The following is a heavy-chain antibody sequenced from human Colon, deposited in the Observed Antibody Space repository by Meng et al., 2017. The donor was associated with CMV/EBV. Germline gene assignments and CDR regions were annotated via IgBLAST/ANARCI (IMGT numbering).Heavy chain of an antibody. J-gene: IGHJ4*02. D-gene: IGHD1-26*01. CDR3: ARSIVAPTVYFGN. Sequence: SETLSLTCTVSGGSITSSYYWAWIRQPPGKRLEWIGSVHHSGNTYFRPSLKSRATISVDTSKNQFSLRLSSVTAADTAMYYCARSIVAPTVYFGNWGQGTLVTVSS. CDR2: VHHSGNT. V-gene: IGHV4-39*07. CDR1: GGSITSSYY.